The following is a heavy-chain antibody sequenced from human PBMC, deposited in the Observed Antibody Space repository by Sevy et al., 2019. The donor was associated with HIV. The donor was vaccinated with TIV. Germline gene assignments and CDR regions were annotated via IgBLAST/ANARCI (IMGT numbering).Heavy chain of an antibody. CDR1: GFIFNSHA. CDR3: TSRGVVIITGFDY. V-gene: IGHV3-23*01. Sequence: GGSLRLSCAAAGFIFNSHAMSWVRQAPGKGLEWVSTISGSGGYTNYSDSGKGRFTSSRDNAKNTVDLQMNSLRAEDTAVYYCTSRGVVIITGFDYWGQGTLVTVSS. D-gene: IGHD1-20*01. CDR2: ISGSGGYT. J-gene: IGHJ4*02.